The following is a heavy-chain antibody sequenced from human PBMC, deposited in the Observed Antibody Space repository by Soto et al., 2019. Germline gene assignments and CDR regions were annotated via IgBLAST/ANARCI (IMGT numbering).Heavy chain of an antibody. CDR3: ARDGTGYCSGGSCPYGMDV. CDR2: ISSDGSNK. D-gene: IGHD2-15*01. J-gene: IGHJ6*02. V-gene: IGHV3-30*03. Sequence: GGSLRLSCAASGFTFSIYSMNWVRQAPGKGLEWVAVISSDGSNKYYADSVKGRFTISRDNSKNTLYLQMNSLRAEDTAVYYCARDGTGYCSGGSCPYGMDVWGQGTTVTVSS. CDR1: GFTFSIYS.